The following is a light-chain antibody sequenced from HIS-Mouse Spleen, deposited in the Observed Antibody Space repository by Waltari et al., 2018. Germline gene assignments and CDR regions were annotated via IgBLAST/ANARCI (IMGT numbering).Light chain of an antibody. Sequence: QSALPQPASVSGSPGQSIPISCTGTRSDVGGYNYVSWYQQHPGKAPKLMIYEVSNRPSGVSNRFSGSKSGNTASLTISGLQAEDEADYYCSSYTSSSAYVFGTGTKVTVL. J-gene: IGLJ1*01. CDR3: SSYTSSSAYV. V-gene: IGLV2-14*01. CDR2: EVS. CDR1: RSDVGGYNY.